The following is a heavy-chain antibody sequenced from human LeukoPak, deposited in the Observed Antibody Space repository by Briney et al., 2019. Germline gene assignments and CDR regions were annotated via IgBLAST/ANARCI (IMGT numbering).Heavy chain of an antibody. Sequence: GRSLRLSCAASGFTCSSYGMHWVRQAPGKGLEWVAVISYDGSNKYYADSVKGRFTISRDNSKNTLYLQMNSLRAEDTAVYYCAKDAVAGFYYFDYWGQGTLVTVSS. CDR3: AKDAVAGFYYFDY. V-gene: IGHV3-30*18. CDR1: GFTCSSYG. CDR2: ISYDGSNK. J-gene: IGHJ4*02. D-gene: IGHD6-19*01.